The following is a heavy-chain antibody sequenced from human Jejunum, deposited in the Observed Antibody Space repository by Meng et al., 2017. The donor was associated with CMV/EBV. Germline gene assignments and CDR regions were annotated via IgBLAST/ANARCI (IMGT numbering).Heavy chain of an antibody. CDR1: A. Sequence: AFPWVRQATGKGLEWVAVISYDGNKKYYADSVKGRFTISRDNSKNTLYLQMNSLRAEDTAVYYCVRDRGGLGYCSRTSCYLGFDYWGQGTLVTVSS. CDR2: ISYDGNKK. D-gene: IGHD2-2*01. CDR3: VRDRGGLGYCSRTSCYLGFDY. J-gene: IGHJ4*02. V-gene: IGHV3-30-3*01.